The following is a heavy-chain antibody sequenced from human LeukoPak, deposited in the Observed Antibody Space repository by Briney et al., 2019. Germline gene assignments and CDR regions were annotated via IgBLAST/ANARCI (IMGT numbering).Heavy chain of an antibody. V-gene: IGHV3-7*01. CDR1: GFTFSSYW. CDR3: ARVDTAMDPYYYYYMDV. Sequence: SGGSLRLSCAASGFTFSSYWMSWVRQAPGKGLEWVANIKQDGSEKYYVDSVKGRFTISRDNAKNSLYLQMNSLRAEDTAVYYCARVDTAMDPYYYYYMDVWGKGTTVTVSS. J-gene: IGHJ6*03. D-gene: IGHD5-18*01. CDR2: IKQDGSEK.